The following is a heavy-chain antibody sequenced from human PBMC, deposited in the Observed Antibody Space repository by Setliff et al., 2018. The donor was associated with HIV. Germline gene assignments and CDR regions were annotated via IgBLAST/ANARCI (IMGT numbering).Heavy chain of an antibody. CDR3: ARNFGLSPSGKYYYYYGMDI. J-gene: IGHJ6*02. CDR1: GYTFTGHY. CDR2: VNPNSGDA. D-gene: IGHD3-10*01. V-gene: IGHV1-2*02. Sequence: SVKVSCKASGYTFTGHYLHWVRQAPGQGLEWLGWVNPNSGDAIYAQNFQGRVTMTRDTSINAAYMELRGLRSDDTAVYYCARNFGLSPSGKYYYYYGMDIWGQGTTVTVSS.